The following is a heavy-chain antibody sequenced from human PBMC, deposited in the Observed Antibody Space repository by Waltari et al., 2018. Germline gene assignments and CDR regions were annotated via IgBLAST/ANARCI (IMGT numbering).Heavy chain of an antibody. CDR1: GFTVRNYA. Sequence: EVQLVESGGDMVQPGRSLRLSCTGSGFTVRNYAIHWVRQAPGKGLEWVGFIRSNDYTGGTSFAASVGGRFTISRDDSKRTAYLQMNALQTDDSATYYCTREDDGNDSGAFDLWGQGTLVTVSS. CDR3: TREDDGNDSGAFDL. J-gene: IGHJ3*01. V-gene: IGHV3-49*04. D-gene: IGHD5-12*01. CDR2: IRSNDYTGGT.